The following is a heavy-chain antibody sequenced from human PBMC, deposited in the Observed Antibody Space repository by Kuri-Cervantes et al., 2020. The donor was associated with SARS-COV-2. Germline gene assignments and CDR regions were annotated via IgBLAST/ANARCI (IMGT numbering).Heavy chain of an antibody. CDR3: ARVEMATQIDY. J-gene: IGHJ4*02. V-gene: IGHV4-39*01. D-gene: IGHD5-24*01. CDR1: GGSISSSSYY. Sequence: SETLSLTCTVSGGSISSSSYYWGWIRQPPGKGLEWIGSIYYSGSTYYNPSLKSRVTISVDTSKNQFSLKLSSVTAADTAVYYCARVEMATQIDYWGQGTLVTVSS. CDR2: IYYSGST.